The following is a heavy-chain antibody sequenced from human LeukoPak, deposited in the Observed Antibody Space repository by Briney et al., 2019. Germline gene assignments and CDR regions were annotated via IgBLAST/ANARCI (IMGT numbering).Heavy chain of an antibody. V-gene: IGHV3-23*01. CDR1: GFTFSSYA. Sequence: GGSLRLSCAASGFTFSSYAMSWVRQAPGKGLEWVSAISGSGGSTYYADSVKGRFTISRDNSKNTLYLQMNSLRAEDTAVYYCTRGSGRNWFDPWGQGTLVTVCS. CDR2: ISGSGGST. D-gene: IGHD3-10*01. CDR3: TRGSGRNWFDP. J-gene: IGHJ5*02.